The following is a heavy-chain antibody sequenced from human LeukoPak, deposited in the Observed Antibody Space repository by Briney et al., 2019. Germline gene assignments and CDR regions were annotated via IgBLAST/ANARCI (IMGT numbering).Heavy chain of an antibody. CDR1: GGPISSYY. CDR3: ARNLFIAARPVFDY. CDR2: IYSSGST. V-gene: IGHV4-4*07. J-gene: IGHJ4*02. D-gene: IGHD6-6*01. Sequence: PSETLSLTCTVSGGPISSYYWSWIRQPAGKGLEWIGRIYSSGSTNYNPSLKSRVTMSVDTSKNQFSLKLSSVTAADTAVYYCARNLFIAARPVFDYWGQGTLVTVSS.